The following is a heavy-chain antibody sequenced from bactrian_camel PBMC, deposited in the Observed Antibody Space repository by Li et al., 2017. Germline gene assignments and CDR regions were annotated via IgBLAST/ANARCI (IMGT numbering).Heavy chain of an antibody. Sequence: HVQLVESGGGSVQAGGSLTLSCAAGRYTYKRNCMGWFRQRPGKGREGVAVLWIGGASTTYADSVKGRLIITRDKAKDLVYLQMNSLKPEDTAVYYCATGVAGSTVPSSRGPGTQVTVS. V-gene: IGHV3S1*01. J-gene: IGHJ4*01. CDR2: LWIGGAST. CDR1: RYTYKRNC. D-gene: IGHD6*01.